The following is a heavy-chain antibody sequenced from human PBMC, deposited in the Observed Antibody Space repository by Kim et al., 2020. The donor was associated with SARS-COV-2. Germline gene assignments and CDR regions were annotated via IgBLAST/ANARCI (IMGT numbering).Heavy chain of an antibody. CDR3: AREFIVVVAATSYYYYGMDV. CDR1: GGTFSSYA. J-gene: IGHJ6*02. CDR2: IIPIFGTA. V-gene: IGHV1-69*13. D-gene: IGHD2-15*01. Sequence: SVKVSCKASGGTFSSYAISWVRQAPGQGLEWMGGIIPIFGTANYAQKFQGRVTITADESTSTAYMELSSLRSEDTAVYYCAREFIVVVAATSYYYYGMDVWGQGTTVTVSS.